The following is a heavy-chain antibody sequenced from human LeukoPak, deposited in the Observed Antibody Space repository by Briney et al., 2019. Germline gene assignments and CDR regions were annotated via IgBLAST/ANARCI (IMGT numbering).Heavy chain of an antibody. D-gene: IGHD2-2*01. J-gene: IGHJ4*02. Sequence: GGSLRLSCVPSGLTVSSNYMSWVRQAPGKGLEWVSVTYSGGSTDYVDSVKGRFTISRDNSKNTLYLQMNSLRVEDTAVYYCAGGLGYARSYWGQGTLVTVSS. CDR3: AGGLGYARSY. CDR2: TYSGGST. CDR1: GLTVSSNY. V-gene: IGHV3-66*01.